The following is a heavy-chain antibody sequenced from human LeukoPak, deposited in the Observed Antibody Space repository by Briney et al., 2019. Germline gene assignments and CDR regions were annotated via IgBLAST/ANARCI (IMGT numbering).Heavy chain of an antibody. J-gene: IGHJ4*02. D-gene: IGHD3-10*01. CDR2: ISTTGVGK. V-gene: IGHV3-23*01. CDR3: AKERLLWFGELLAHFDY. Sequence: GGSLRLSCAASGFTFSTYAMSWVRQAPGKGLEWVSAISTTGVGKYYADSVKGRFTISRDNSKNTLYLQMNSLRAEDTAVYYCAKERLLWFGELLAHFDYWGQGTLVTVSS. CDR1: GFTFSTYA.